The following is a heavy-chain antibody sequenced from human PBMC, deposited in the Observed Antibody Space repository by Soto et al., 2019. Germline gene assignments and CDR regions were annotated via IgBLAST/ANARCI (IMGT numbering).Heavy chain of an antibody. J-gene: IGHJ6*02. CDR1: GGSISSYY. CDR2: IYYSGST. CDR3: ARYGSGSYFVYYYGMDV. Sequence: PSETLSLTCTVSGGSISSYYWSWIRQPPGKGLEWIGYIYYSGSTNYNPSLKSRVTISVDTSKNQFSLKLSSVTAADTAVYYCARYGSGSYFVYYYGMDVWGQGTTVTVS. V-gene: IGHV4-59*08. D-gene: IGHD3-10*01.